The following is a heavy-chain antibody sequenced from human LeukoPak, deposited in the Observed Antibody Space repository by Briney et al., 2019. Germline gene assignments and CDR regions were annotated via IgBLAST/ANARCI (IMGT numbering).Heavy chain of an antibody. CDR3: ARGFGRYCSGGSCTDY. D-gene: IGHD2-15*01. V-gene: IGHV1-8*01. CDR1: GYTFTSYD. J-gene: IGHJ4*02. Sequence: ASVKVSCKASGYTFTSYDINWVRQAPGQGLEWMGWMNPNSGNTGYAQKFQGRVTMTRNTSISTAYMELSSLRSEDTAVYYCARGFGRYCSGGSCTDYWGQGTLVTVST. CDR2: MNPNSGNT.